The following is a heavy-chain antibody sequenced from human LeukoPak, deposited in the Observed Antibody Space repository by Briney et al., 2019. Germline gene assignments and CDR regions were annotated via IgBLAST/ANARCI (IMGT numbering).Heavy chain of an antibody. CDR2: IESSGATT. CDR3: ARSVVPAAMQYFQH. Sequence: GGSLRLSCAASGFTFSRYAMSWARQAPGKGLEWVSLIESSGATTYYADSVKGRFTISRDDSKNTLYLQMNSLRAEDTAVYYCARSVVPAAMQYFQHWGQGTLVTVSS. J-gene: IGHJ1*01. V-gene: IGHV3-23*01. CDR1: GFTFSRYA. D-gene: IGHD2-2*01.